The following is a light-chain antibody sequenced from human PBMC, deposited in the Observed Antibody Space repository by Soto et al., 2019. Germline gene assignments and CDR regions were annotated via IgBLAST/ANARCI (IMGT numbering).Light chain of an antibody. V-gene: IGLV2-14*01. CDR1: SRDVGSYNY. CDR3: SSYTSSSTLYV. Sequence: QSALTQPASMSGSPGQSITISCTGTSRDVGSYNYVSWYQQYPGKAPKLLIYDVSNRPSGVSNRFSGSKSGNTASLTISGLQAEDEADYYCSSYTSSSTLYVFGTGTKVTVL. J-gene: IGLJ1*01. CDR2: DVS.